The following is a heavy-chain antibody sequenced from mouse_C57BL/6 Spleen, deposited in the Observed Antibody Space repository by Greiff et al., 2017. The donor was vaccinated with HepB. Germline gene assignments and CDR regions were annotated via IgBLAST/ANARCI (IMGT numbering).Heavy chain of an antibody. CDR2: INPYNGDT. Sequence: EVQLQQSGPELVKPGDSVKISCKASGYSFTGYFMNWVMQSHGKSLEWIGRINPYNGDTFYNQKFKGKATLTVDKSSSTAHLELRSLTSEDSAVYYCARSATMMTYNRGAMDYWGQGTSVTVSS. CDR1: GYSFTGYF. CDR3: ARSATMMTYNRGAMDY. J-gene: IGHJ4*01. V-gene: IGHV1-20*01. D-gene: IGHD2-13*01.